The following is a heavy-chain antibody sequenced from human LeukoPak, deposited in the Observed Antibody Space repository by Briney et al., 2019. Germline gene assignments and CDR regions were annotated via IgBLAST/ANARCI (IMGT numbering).Heavy chain of an antibody. CDR1: GYKFTNYG. D-gene: IGHD3-22*01. J-gene: IGHJ4*02. V-gene: IGHV1-18*01. Sequence: ASVKVSCRASGYKFTNYGISWVRQAPGQGLEWMGWISPYNGNTIYAQKLQGRVTMTTDTSTSTAYMELRSLRSDYTAVYYCARGSPPRVYYDRSGYYSYYFDYRGQGTLVTVSS. CDR2: ISPYNGNT. CDR3: ARGSPPRVYYDRSGYYSYYFDY.